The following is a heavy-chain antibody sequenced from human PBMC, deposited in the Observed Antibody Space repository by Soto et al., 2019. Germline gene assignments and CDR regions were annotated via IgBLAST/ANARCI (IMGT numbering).Heavy chain of an antibody. J-gene: IGHJ4*02. CDR3: AILPSCATNSCPSGNYAGDS. CDR2: INPNSGGT. D-gene: IGHD1-7*01. CDR1: GYTFTGYD. V-gene: IGHV1-2*02. Sequence: QVQLVQSGAEVEKPGASVKVSCKASGYTFTGYDMHWVRQAPGQGLEWMGWINPNSGGTKYAQKFQGRVTLTRATSLSTAYMELNSLRADDTAVYYCAILPSCATNSCPSGNYAGDSGGQGTIVIVSS.